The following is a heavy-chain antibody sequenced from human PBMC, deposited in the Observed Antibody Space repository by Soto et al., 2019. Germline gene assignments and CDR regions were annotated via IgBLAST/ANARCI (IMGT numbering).Heavy chain of an antibody. CDR2: ISSSGSTI. D-gene: IGHD3-3*01. CDR3: ARDLRFLEWSQPGVIDY. CDR1: GFTFSSYE. Sequence: GGSLRLSCAASGFTFSSYEMNWVRQAPGKGLEWVSYISSSGSTIYYADSVKGRFTISRDNAKNSLYLQMNGLRAEDTAVYYCARDLRFLEWSQPGVIDYWGQGTLVTVSS. V-gene: IGHV3-48*03. J-gene: IGHJ4*02.